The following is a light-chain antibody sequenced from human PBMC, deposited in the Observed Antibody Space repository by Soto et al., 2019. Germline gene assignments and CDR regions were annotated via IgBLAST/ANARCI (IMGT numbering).Light chain of an antibody. CDR3: QQYNDWPLT. CDR2: GAS. Sequence: EILMTQSPATLSLSPGDGATLSCRASQSVDSNLAWYQQKPGQTPRLLIYGASTRPTGIPARFSGSGSGTEFTLTISSLQSEDFAVYYCQQYNDWPLTFGGGTKVDIK. V-gene: IGKV3D-15*01. J-gene: IGKJ4*01. CDR1: QSVDSN.